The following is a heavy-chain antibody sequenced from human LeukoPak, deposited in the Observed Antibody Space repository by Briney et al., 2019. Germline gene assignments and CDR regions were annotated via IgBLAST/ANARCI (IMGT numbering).Heavy chain of an antibody. CDR2: ISAYNGNT. D-gene: IGHD3-22*01. J-gene: IGHJ4*02. V-gene: IGHV1-18*01. CDR1: GYTFTSYG. Sequence: ASVKVSCKASGYTFTSYGISWVRQAPGQGLEWMGWISAYNGNTNYAQKLQGRVTMTTDTSTSTAYMELRSLRSDDTAVYYCARGATYYYDSSGYYFDYWGQGTLVTVSS. CDR3: ARGATYYYDSSGYYFDY.